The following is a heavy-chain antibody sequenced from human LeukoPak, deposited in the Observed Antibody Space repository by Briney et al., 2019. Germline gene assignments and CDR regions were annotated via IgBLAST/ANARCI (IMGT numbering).Heavy chain of an antibody. CDR1: GYTFTSYG. CDR2: ISAYNGNT. CDR3: ARNLYSSSSTDWLDP. D-gene: IGHD6-6*01. Sequence: GASVKVSCKASGYTFTSYGISWVRQAPGQGLEWMGWISAYNGNTNYAQKLQGRVTMTTDTSTSTAYMELRSLRSDDTAVYYCARNLYSSSSTDWLDPWGQGTLVTVSS. V-gene: IGHV1-18*01. J-gene: IGHJ5*02.